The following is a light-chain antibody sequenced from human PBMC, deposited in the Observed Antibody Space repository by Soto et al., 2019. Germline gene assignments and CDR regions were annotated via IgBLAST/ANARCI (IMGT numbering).Light chain of an antibody. CDR1: QSVSSSY. V-gene: IGKV3-20*01. CDR3: QQYGNSVT. J-gene: IGKJ4*01. Sequence: EIVLTQSPGTLSLSPGERATLSCRASQSVSSSYLAWYQQKPGQAPRLLIYGASSRATGIPDRFSGSGSGTDFTLTISRLEPGDFAVYYCQQYGNSVTFGGGTKVDIK. CDR2: GAS.